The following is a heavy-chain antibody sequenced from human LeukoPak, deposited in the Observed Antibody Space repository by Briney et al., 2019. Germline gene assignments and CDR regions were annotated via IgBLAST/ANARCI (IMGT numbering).Heavy chain of an antibody. J-gene: IGHJ3*02. V-gene: IGHV4-31*02. D-gene: IGHD5-18*01. CDR2: IHDSGTT. CDR1: GFTFSSYA. Sequence: LRLSCAASGFTFSSYAMSWIRQPPGKGLEWIGYIHDSGTTSYNPSLMSRVSLSVDTSENQFSLTLNSVTAADTAVYFCAREAGYTKAFDIWGQGTMVTVSS. CDR3: AREAGYTKAFDI.